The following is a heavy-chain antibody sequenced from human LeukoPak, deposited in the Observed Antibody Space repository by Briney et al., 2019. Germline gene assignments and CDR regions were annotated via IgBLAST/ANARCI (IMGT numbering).Heavy chain of an antibody. D-gene: IGHD5-18*01. J-gene: IGHJ4*02. V-gene: IGHV1-24*01. CDR2: FDPEDGET. CDR3: ATGGYSYGLIDY. Sequence: GASVKVSCKVSGYTLTELSMHWVRQAPGKGLEWMGGFDPEDGETIYAQKFQGRVTMTEDTSTDTAYMELSSLRSEDTAVYYYATGGYSYGLIDYWGQGTLVTVSS. CDR1: GYTLTELS.